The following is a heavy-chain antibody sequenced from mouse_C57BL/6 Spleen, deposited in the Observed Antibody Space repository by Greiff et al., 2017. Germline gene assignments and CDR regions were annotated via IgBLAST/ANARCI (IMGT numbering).Heavy chain of an antibody. CDR2: IGPGSGST. V-gene: IGHV1-77*01. CDR3: ASYDYDLYYFDY. D-gene: IGHD2-4*01. CDR1: GYTFTDYY. J-gene: IGHJ2*01. Sequence: QVQLQQSGAELVKPGASVKISCKASGYTFTDYYINWVKQRPGQGLEWIGQIGPGSGSTYYNEKFKGKATLTADKSSSTADMQLRSLTSEDSAVYVCASYDYDLYYFDYWGQGTTLTVSS.